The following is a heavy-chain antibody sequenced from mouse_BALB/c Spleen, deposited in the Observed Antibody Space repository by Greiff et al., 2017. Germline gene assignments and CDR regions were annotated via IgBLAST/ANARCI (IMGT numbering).Heavy chain of an antibody. CDR2: ISSGSSTI. D-gene: IGHD3-2*02. CDR1: GFTFSSFG. J-gene: IGHJ4*01. V-gene: IGHV5-17*02. Sequence: EVKLMESGGGLVKPGGSRKLSCAASGFTFSSFGMHWVRQAPEKGLEWVAYISSGSSTIYYADTVKGRFTISRDNPKNTLFLQMTSLRSEDTAMYYCARKAIALDDWGQGTSVTVSS. CDR3: ARKAIALDD.